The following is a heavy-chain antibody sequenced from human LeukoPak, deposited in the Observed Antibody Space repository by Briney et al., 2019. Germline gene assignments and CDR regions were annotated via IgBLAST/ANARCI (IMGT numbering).Heavy chain of an antibody. J-gene: IGHJ6*02. Sequence: PSETLSLTCAVNGGAFSGYFWSWVRQPPGKGLEWIGEINHSGSTYYNASLKSRITISVDTSKRQFSLRMNSVTAADTAVYFCAGYYSSIYGMDVWGQGTSVTVSS. V-gene: IGHV4-34*01. CDR2: INHSGST. D-gene: IGHD3-3*01. CDR3: AGYYSSIYGMDV. CDR1: GGAFSGYF.